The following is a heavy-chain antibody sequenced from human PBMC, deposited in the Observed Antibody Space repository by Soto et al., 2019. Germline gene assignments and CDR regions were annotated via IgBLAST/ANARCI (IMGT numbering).Heavy chain of an antibody. CDR1: GLSVRSYG. CDR3: ARDRGGDTANPSDHGMDV. D-gene: IGHD5-18*01. V-gene: IGHV3-74*01. J-gene: IGHJ6*02. CDR2: INSDGSST. Sequence: PGGSMGLSCAACGLSVRSYGMDGVRQAPGKGLVWVSRINSDGSSTSYADSVKGRFTSSRDNAKNTLYLQMNSLRAEDTAVYYCARDRGGDTANPSDHGMDVWGQGTTLTVSS.